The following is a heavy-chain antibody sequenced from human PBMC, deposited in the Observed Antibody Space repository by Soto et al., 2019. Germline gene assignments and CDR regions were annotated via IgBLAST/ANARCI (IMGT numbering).Heavy chain of an antibody. V-gene: IGHV4-34*01. D-gene: IGHD7-27*01. J-gene: IGHJ4*02. Sequence: SETLSLTCAVYGGSFSGYYWTWIRQPPGTGLEWIGEINHSGSTNYNPSLKSRVTISVDTSKNQFSLKLSSVTAADTAVYYCTRGPSGDKIDDWGQGILVTVSS. CDR3: TRGPSGDKIDD. CDR1: GGSFSGYY. CDR2: INHSGST.